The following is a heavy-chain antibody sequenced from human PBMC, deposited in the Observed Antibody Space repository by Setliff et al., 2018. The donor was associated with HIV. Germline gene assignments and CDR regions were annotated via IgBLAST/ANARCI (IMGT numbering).Heavy chain of an antibody. V-gene: IGHV4-31*03. D-gene: IGHD3-22*01. Sequence: NPSETLSLTCTVSGDSIRSSDTYWSWIRQHPGKGLEWIGYIFYSGTAYYNPSLKSRVTISVDRSRNQFSLKLNSVTAADTAVYYCARDANYYESGGPPLHGMDVWGQGTTVTVSS. J-gene: IGHJ6*02. CDR3: ARDANYYESGGPPLHGMDV. CDR1: GDSIRSSDTY. CDR2: IFYSGTA.